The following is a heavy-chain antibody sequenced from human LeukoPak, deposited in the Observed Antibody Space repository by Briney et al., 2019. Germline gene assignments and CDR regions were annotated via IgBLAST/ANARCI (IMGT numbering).Heavy chain of an antibody. Sequence: AGGSLRLSCAASGFTVSSNYMSWVRQAPGKGLEWVSVIYSGGSTYYADSVKGRFTISRDNSKNTLYLQMNSLRAEDTAVYYCAKSVGARGIDYWGQGTLVTVSS. D-gene: IGHD1-26*01. J-gene: IGHJ4*02. V-gene: IGHV3-53*01. CDR2: IYSGGST. CDR1: GFTVSSNY. CDR3: AKSVGARGIDY.